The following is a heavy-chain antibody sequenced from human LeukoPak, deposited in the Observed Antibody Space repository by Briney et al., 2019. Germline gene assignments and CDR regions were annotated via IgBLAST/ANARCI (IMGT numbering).Heavy chain of an antibody. CDR2: MNPNSGNT. V-gene: IGHV1-8*02. J-gene: IGHJ6*02. CDR3: ARAGYSGYDFGYYYYYGMDV. D-gene: IGHD5-12*01. Sequence: ASVKVSCKASGYTFTSYGINWVRQATGQGLEWMGWMNPNSGNTGYAQKFQGRVTMTRNTSISTAYMELSSLRSEDTAVYYCARAGYSGYDFGYYYYYGMDVWGQGTTVTVSS. CDR1: GYTFTSYG.